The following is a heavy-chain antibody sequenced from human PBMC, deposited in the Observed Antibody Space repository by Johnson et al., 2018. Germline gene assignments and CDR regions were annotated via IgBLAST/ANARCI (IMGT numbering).Heavy chain of an antibody. CDR2: ISSGDGPGI. D-gene: IGHD5-24*01. Sequence: VQLVQSGGGLVQPGGSLRLSCAASGFTFSNYAMHWVRQAPGKRLEYVSGISSGDGPGIFYASSVKGRFTISRDHSKNMLYLQMGSLRAEDTAVYYCFAGNARSNDAFDMWGQGTMVIVSS. J-gene: IGHJ3*02. CDR3: FAGNARSNDAFDM. V-gene: IGHV3-64*01. CDR1: GFTFSNYA.